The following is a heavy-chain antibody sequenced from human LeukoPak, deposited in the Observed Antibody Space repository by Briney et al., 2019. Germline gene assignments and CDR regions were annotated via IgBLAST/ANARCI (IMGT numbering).Heavy chain of an antibody. CDR1: GFTFSSYA. V-gene: IGHV3-30*01. CDR2: ISYDGSNK. Sequence: GGSLRLSCAASGFTFSSYAMQWVRQAPGKGLEWVAVISYDGSNKYYADSVKGRFTISRDNSKNTLYLQMNSLRAEDTAVYYCARVGGDGYNPYFDYWGQGTLVTVSS. CDR3: ARVGGDGYNPYFDY. J-gene: IGHJ4*02. D-gene: IGHD5-24*01.